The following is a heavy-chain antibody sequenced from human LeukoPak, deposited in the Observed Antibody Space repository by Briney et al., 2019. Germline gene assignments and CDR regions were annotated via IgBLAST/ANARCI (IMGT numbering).Heavy chain of an antibody. CDR1: GFTFSSYS. V-gene: IGHV3-23*01. CDR3: ATRGIAAA. Sequence: GGSLRLSCATSGFTFSSYSMSWVRQAPGKGLEWVSVIGGGGDTSTYYADSVKGRFTISRDNSKNTLYLHMNSLGAEDTAVYYCATRGIAAAWGQGTPVTVSS. D-gene: IGHD6-13*01. CDR2: IGGGGDTST. J-gene: IGHJ5*02.